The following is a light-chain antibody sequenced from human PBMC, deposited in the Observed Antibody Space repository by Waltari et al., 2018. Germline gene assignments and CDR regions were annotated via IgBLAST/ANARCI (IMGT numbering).Light chain of an antibody. Sequence: EIVMTQSPATLSVSPGERATLSCRASQSVSSNLAWYQQKPGQAPRLLIYGASTRATGIPARFSGSGSGTEFTLTISSLQPEDFATYYCEQYHYRLSFGQGTRLEIK. J-gene: IGKJ5*01. V-gene: IGKV3-15*01. CDR3: EQYHYRLS. CDR1: QSVSSN. CDR2: GAS.